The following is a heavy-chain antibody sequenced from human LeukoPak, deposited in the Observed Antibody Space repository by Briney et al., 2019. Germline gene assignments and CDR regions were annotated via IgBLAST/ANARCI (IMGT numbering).Heavy chain of an antibody. CDR1: GFTFSSYA. D-gene: IGHD2-15*01. CDR3: AKGIAPSYYYFDY. Sequence: GGSLRLSCAASGFTFSSYAMSWVRQAPGKGLEWVSAISGGGGSTYYADSVKGRFTISRDNSKNTLYLQMNSLRAEDTAVYYCAKGIAPSYYYFDYWGQGTLVTVSS. V-gene: IGHV3-23*01. J-gene: IGHJ4*02. CDR2: ISGGGGST.